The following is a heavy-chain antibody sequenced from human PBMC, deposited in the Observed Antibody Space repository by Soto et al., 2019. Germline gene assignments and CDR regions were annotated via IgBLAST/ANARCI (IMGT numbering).Heavy chain of an antibody. CDR2: ISTDASST. V-gene: IGHV3-74*01. Sequence: EVQLVESGGGLVQPGGSLRLSCAASGFTFSSYWMHWVRQAPGKGLVWVSSISTDASSTSYADPVKGRFTISRDNAKNTLYLQMNSVRAEDTAVYYCARLPNKSPQNWGQGNLVIFSP. CDR3: ARLPNKSPQN. J-gene: IGHJ1*01. CDR1: GFTFSSYW.